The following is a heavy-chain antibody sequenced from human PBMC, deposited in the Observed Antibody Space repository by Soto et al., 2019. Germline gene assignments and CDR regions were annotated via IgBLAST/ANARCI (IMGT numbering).Heavy chain of an antibody. Sequence: QVHLQQWGAGLLKPSETLSLTCGVYGGSFGTSYWAWIRQSPEKGLECIGEINHNGDSNYNPSLTMRVTISLDMSENQFSLKLTPVAAADTAVYYCARVTRFTDAFDIWGQGTPVIVS. CDR3: ARVTRFTDAFDI. J-gene: IGHJ3*02. CDR2: INHNGDS. CDR1: GGSFGTSY. V-gene: IGHV4-34*01.